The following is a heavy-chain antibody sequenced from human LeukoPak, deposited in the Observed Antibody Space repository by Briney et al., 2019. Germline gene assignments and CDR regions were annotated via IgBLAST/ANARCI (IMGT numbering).Heavy chain of an antibody. D-gene: IGHD2-21*02. Sequence: SVKVSCNASGGTFSSYAISWVRQAPGQGLEWMGGIIPIFGTANYAQKFQGRVTITTDESTSTAYMELSSLRSEDTAVYYCAGRSVVVTAIRYYFDYWGQGTLVTVSS. V-gene: IGHV1-69*05. CDR1: GGTFSSYA. J-gene: IGHJ4*02. CDR2: IIPIFGTA. CDR3: AGRSVVVTAIRYYFDY.